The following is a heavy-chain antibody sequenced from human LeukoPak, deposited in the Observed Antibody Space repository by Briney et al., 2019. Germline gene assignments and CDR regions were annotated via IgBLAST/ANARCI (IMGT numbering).Heavy chain of an antibody. D-gene: IGHD3-3*01. CDR2: ISAYNGNT. J-gene: IGHJ3*02. CDR3: ARDQWITIFGVVTRSGADAFDI. Sequence: GASVKVSCKAPGYTFTSYGISWVRQAPGQGLEWMGWISAYNGNTNYAQKLQGRVTMTTDTSTSTAYMELRSLRSDDTAVYYCARDQWITIFGVVTRSGADAFDIWGQGTMVTVSS. V-gene: IGHV1-18*01. CDR1: GYTFTSYG.